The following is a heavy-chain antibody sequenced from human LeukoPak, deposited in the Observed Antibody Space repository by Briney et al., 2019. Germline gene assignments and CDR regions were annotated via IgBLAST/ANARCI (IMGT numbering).Heavy chain of an antibody. V-gene: IGHV3-73*01. CDR1: GFAFSYYA. Sequence: GGSLRLSCAASGFAFSYYAMQWVRQASGKGLEGVGRIRSKAKSYATAYAASVKGRFTISRDDSETTAYLQMNSLKTEDTAVYYCTHYYDGSGYYGAFDSWGQGTMVTVSS. D-gene: IGHD3-22*01. J-gene: IGHJ3*02. CDR2: IRSKAKSYAT. CDR3: THYYDGSGYYGAFDS.